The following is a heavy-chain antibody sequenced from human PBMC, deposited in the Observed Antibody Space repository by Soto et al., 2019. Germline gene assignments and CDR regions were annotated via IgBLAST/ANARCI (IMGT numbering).Heavy chain of an antibody. CDR3: ARGSKTAIDY. CDR2: ITAGNGKT. V-gene: IGHV1-3*01. J-gene: IGHJ4*02. D-gene: IGHD1-26*01. CDR1: GYTFTTYA. Sequence: ASVKVSCKASGYTFTTYALHWVRQSPGQQGQRLEWLGRITAGNGKTTYSQKFQDRVTITRDAFATTAYMELSRLTSEDTAVYYCARGSKTAIDYWGQGTVVTVSS.